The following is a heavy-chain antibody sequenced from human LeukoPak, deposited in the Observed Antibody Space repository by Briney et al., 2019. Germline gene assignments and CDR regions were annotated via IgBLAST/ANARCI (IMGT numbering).Heavy chain of an antibody. D-gene: IGHD6-13*01. J-gene: IGHJ6*02. CDR2: IVVGSGNT. V-gene: IGHV1-58*02. CDR1: GFTFTSSA. Sequence: SVKVSCKASGFTFTSSAMQWVRQARGQRLEWIGWIVVGSGNTNSAQTSQERVTITRDMSTSTAYMELSSLRSEDTAVYYCASLEIAASGIGVWGQGTTVTVSS. CDR3: ASLEIAASGIGV.